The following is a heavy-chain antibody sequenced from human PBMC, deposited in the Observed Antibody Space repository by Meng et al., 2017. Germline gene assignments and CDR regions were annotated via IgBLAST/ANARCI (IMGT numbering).Heavy chain of an antibody. D-gene: IGHD6-19*01. CDR2: IYHGGNT. CDR3: ASWIYSCGWQ. Sequence: QVHLQESGAGLVKPSGTLSLTCVVSGGSISSVDWWSWVRQPPGKGLEWIGEIYHGGNTNYNPSLKSRVTISIDKSKNQFSLKLSSVTAADTAVYYCASWIYSCGWQWGQGTLVTVSS. J-gene: IGHJ4*02. V-gene: IGHV4/OR15-8*02. CDR1: GGSISSVDW.